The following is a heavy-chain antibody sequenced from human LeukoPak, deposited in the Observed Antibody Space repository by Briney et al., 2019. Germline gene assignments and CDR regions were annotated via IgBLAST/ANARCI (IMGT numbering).Heavy chain of an antibody. D-gene: IGHD3-3*01. Sequence: ASVKVSCKASGYTFTSYGISWVRQAPGQGLEWMGWISAYNGNTNYAQKPQGRVTMTTDTSTSTAYMELRSLRSDDTAVYYCARSRITIFGVVSWFDPWGQGTLVTVSS. CDR1: GYTFTSYG. CDR3: ARSRITIFGVVSWFDP. J-gene: IGHJ5*02. V-gene: IGHV1-18*01. CDR2: ISAYNGNT.